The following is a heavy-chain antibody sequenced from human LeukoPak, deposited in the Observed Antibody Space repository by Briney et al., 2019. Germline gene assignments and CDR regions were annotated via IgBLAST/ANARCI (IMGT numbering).Heavy chain of an antibody. Sequence: GGSLRLSCLASGFSFNSYTMNWVREAPGKGLEWVSTISPVSSYTWYAESVKGRFTITRDNPKNSLYLQMDSLRAEDTAVYYCVRDVSRRIGMDVWGQGTTVTVSS. J-gene: IGHJ6*02. CDR3: VRDVSRRIGMDV. CDR1: GFSFNSYT. D-gene: IGHD2/OR15-2a*01. V-gene: IGHV3-21*01. CDR2: ISPVSSYT.